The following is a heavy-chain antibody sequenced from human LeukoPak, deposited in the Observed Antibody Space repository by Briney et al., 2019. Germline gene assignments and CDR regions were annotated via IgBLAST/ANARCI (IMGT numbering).Heavy chain of an antibody. D-gene: IGHD1-26*01. CDR1: GGSISSFY. Sequence: SETLSLTCTVSGGSISSFYWSWIWQPPGKGLEWIGYMHYGGSPNYNPSLKSRVITSLDTSKNQFSLKLNSVTTADTAVYYGVTGRYSYGWYDHWGQGILVTVSS. J-gene: IGHJ5*02. CDR2: MHYGGSP. CDR3: VTGRYSYGWYDH. V-gene: IGHV4-59*13.